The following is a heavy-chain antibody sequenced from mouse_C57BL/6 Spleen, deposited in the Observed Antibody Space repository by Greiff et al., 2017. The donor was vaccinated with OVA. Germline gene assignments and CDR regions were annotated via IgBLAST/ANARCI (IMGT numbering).Heavy chain of an antibody. Sequence: EVMLVESGEGLVKPGGSLKLSCAASGFTFSSYAMSWVRQTPEKRLEWVAYISSGGDYIYYADTVKGRFTISRDNARNTLYLQMSSLKSEDTAMYYCTRGGYYSNYPYYFDYWGQGTTLTVSS. J-gene: IGHJ2*01. CDR3: TRGGYYSNYPYYFDY. V-gene: IGHV5-9-1*02. CDR2: ISSGGDYI. D-gene: IGHD2-5*01. CDR1: GFTFSSYA.